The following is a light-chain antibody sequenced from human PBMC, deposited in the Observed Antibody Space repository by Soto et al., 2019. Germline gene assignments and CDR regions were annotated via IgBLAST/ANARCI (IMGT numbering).Light chain of an antibody. Sequence: EIVLTQSPGTLSLSPGERATLSCRASQSVSNNYLAWYQQKPGQAPRLLIYGASNRATGIPDRFSGSGSGTEFTLTISSLQSEDFAVYYCQQRSNWPWTFGQGTK. V-gene: IGKV3D-20*02. CDR3: QQRSNWPWT. J-gene: IGKJ1*01. CDR1: QSVSNNY. CDR2: GAS.